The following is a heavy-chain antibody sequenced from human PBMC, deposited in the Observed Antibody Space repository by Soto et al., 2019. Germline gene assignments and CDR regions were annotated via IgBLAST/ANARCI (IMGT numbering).Heavy chain of an antibody. J-gene: IGHJ4*02. CDR3: AKGVLTDHYFDY. CDR2: ISSSSSYT. Sequence: GGSLRLSCAASGFTFSDYYMSWIRQAPGKGLEWVSYISSSSSYTNYADSVKGRFTISRDNAKNSLYLQMNSLRAEDTAVYYCAKGVLTDHYFDYCGQGTLVTVSS. V-gene: IGHV3-11*06. CDR1: GFTFSDYY. D-gene: IGHD3-10*01.